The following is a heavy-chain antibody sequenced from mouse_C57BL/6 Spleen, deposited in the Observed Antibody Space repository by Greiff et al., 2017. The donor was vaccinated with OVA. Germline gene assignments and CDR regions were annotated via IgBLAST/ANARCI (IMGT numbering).Heavy chain of an antibody. Sequence: QVQLKQSGAELVKPGASVKLSCKASGYTFTSYWMHWVKQRPGQGLEWIGMIHPNSGSTNYNEKFKSKATLTVDKSSSTAYMQLSSLTSEDSAVYYCAPITTVVAPFDYWGQGTTLTVSS. D-gene: IGHD1-1*01. CDR3: APITTVVAPFDY. J-gene: IGHJ2*01. CDR2: IHPNSGST. V-gene: IGHV1-64*01. CDR1: GYTFTSYW.